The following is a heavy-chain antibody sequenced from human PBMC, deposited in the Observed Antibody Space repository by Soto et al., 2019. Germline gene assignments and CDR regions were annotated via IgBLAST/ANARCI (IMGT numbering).Heavy chain of an antibody. CDR3: AKDRPRRTSGYFFDY. D-gene: IGHD1-1*01. Sequence: SETLSVTCAVSGGSISSGGYSWRWNRQPPGKGLESIGYIYHSGSTYYNPSLKSRVTISVDNSKNTVSLHMNSLRAEDTALYYCAKDRPRRTSGYFFDYWGQGTPVTVSS. J-gene: IGHJ4*02. CDR1: GGSISSGGYS. CDR2: IYHSGST. V-gene: IGHV4-30-2*01.